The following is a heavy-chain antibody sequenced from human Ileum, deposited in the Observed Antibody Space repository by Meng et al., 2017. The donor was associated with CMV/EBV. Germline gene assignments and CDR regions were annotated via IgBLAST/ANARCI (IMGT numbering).Heavy chain of an antibody. Sequence: QATLQQGGAGLLKPSATLSLTCAVYGGSFSGYYWSWIRQPPGKGLEWIGEINHSGSTNYNPSLKSRVTISVDTSKNQFSLKLSSVTAADTAVYYCARGRRDGYNNPPLDYWGQGTLVTVSS. CDR2: INHSGST. D-gene: IGHD5-24*01. CDR1: GGSFSGYY. J-gene: IGHJ4*02. CDR3: ARGRRDGYNNPPLDY. V-gene: IGHV4-34*01.